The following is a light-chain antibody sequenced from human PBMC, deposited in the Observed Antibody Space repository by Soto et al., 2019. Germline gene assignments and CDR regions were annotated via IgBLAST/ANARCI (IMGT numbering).Light chain of an antibody. V-gene: IGLV4-69*01. J-gene: IGLJ2*01. Sequence: QSVLTQSPSASASMGASVKLTCTVSSGQSNYAIAWHQQQSEKGPRYLMKLNSDGSHSKGDGIPDRFSGSSSGAERYLTISSLQSEDEADYYCQTWGSGIVVFGGGTKVTVL. CDR2: LNSDGSH. CDR1: SGQSNYA. CDR3: QTWGSGIVV.